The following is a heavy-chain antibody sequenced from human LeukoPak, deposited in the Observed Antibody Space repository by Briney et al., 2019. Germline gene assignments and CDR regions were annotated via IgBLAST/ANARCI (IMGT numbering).Heavy chain of an antibody. CDR1: GFTFSSYG. J-gene: IGHJ3*02. CDR3: GVEVFSSQAFDI. CDR2: IRYDGSNK. D-gene: IGHD2-2*01. Sequence: SGGSLRLSCAASGFTFSSYGMHWVRQAPGKGLEWVAFIRYDGSNKYYADSVKGRFTISRDSSKNTLYLQMNSLRAEDTAVYYCGVEVFSSQAFDIWGQGTMVTVSS. V-gene: IGHV3-30*02.